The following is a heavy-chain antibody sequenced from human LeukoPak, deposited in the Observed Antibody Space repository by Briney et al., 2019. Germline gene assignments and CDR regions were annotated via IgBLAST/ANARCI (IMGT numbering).Heavy chain of an antibody. J-gene: IGHJ4*02. CDR3: ARFVSIRGGIHLNYFDS. Sequence: PSETLSLTCAVSGGSIDGRSYNWGWVRQPPGKGLEWIGSIYDSLSAYYNPSLKSRVTISIDMSNKQFSLNLNSATAADSAVYYCARFVSIRGGIHLNYFDSWGQGRLVTVSS. CDR2: IYDSLSA. D-gene: IGHD2-15*01. V-gene: IGHV4-39*01. CDR1: GGSIDGRSYN.